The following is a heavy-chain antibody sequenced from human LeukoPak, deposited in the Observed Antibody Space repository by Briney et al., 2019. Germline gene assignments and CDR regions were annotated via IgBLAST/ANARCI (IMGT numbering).Heavy chain of an antibody. CDR2: IYSGGST. Sequence: GGSLRLSCAASGFTVSSNYMNWVRQAPGKGLEWVSVIYSGGSTYYADSVRGRFTISRDSSKNTLYLQMNSLRAEDTAVYCCAREGATTSFDYWGQGTLVTVSS. D-gene: IGHD1-26*01. V-gene: IGHV3-53*01. CDR1: GFTVSSNY. CDR3: AREGATTSFDY. J-gene: IGHJ4*02.